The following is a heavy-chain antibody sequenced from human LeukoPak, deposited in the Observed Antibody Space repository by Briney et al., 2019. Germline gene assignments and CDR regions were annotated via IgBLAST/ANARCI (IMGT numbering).Heavy chain of an antibody. V-gene: IGHV3-66*04. CDR1: GFTVSSNY. D-gene: IGHD4-17*01. Sequence: GGSLRLSCAVSGFTVSSNYMSWVRQAPGKGLEWVSIIYSGGSTYYADSVKGRFSISRDNSKNTLYLQMNSLRAEDTAVYYCARRGYGDYGPFDYWGQGTLVTVSS. CDR2: IYSGGST. CDR3: ARRGYGDYGPFDY. J-gene: IGHJ4*02.